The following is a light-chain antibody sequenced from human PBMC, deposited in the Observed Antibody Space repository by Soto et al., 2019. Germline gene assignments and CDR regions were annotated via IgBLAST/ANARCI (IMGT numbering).Light chain of an antibody. J-gene: IGLJ1*01. CDR3: AAWDDSLSGYV. CDR1: RSNIGSNL. V-gene: IGLV1-47*02. CDR2: SND. Sequence: QTVVTQPPSVSGTPGQRVTIFCSGRRSNIGSNLVYWYQQLPGTAPKLLIFSNDQRPSGVPDRFSGSRSGTSASLAISGLRSEDEADYYCAAWDDSLSGYVFGTGTKLTVL.